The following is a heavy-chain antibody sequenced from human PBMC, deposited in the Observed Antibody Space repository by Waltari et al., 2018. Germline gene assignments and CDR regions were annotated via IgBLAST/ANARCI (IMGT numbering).Heavy chain of an antibody. V-gene: IGHV4-59*09. Sequence: STNYNPSLKSRVTISVDTSKNQFSLKLSSVTAADTAVYYCARGDGDYVPGYYYYYGMDVWGQGTTVTVSS. CDR2: ST. CDR3: ARGDGDYVPGYYYYYGMDV. D-gene: IGHD4-17*01. J-gene: IGHJ6*02.